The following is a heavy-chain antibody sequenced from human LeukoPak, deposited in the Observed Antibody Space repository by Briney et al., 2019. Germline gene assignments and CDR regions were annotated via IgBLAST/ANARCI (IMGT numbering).Heavy chain of an antibody. Sequence: SETLSPTCTVSGGSISGYYWNWLRQPAGKGLEWIGRISPSGSPEYRSSLMSRLTMSVDTSKNQFSLKLSSVTAADTAVYYCARLRFAYYDFWSGTNWFDPWGQGTLVTVSS. CDR1: GGSISGYY. CDR3: ARLRFAYYDFWSGTNWFDP. V-gene: IGHV4-4*07. D-gene: IGHD3-3*01. CDR2: ISPSGSP. J-gene: IGHJ5*02.